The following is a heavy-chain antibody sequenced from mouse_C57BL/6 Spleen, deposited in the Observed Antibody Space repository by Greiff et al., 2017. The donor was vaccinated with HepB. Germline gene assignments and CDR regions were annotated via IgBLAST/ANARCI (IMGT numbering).Heavy chain of an antibody. CDR2: ISYDGSN. CDR1: GYSITSGYY. CDR3: AREKLVFFYFDY. J-gene: IGHJ2*01. Sequence: VQLKESGPGLVKPSQSLSLTCSVTGYSITSGYYWNWIRQFPGNKLEWMGYISYDGSNNYNPSLKNRISITRDTSKNQFFLKLNSVTTEDTATYYCAREKLVFFYFDYWGQGTTLTVSS. D-gene: IGHD1-3*01. V-gene: IGHV3-6*01.